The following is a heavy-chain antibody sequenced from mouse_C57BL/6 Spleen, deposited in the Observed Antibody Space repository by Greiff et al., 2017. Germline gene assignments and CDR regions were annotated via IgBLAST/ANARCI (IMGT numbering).Heavy chain of an antibody. J-gene: IGHJ3*01. Sequence: VQLQQSGAELVRPGASVTLSCKASGYTFTDYEMHWVKQTPVHGLEWIGAIDPETGGTAYNQKFKGKAILTADKSSSTAYMELRSLTSEDSAVYYCTRPNYYGSSSWFAYWGQGTLVTVSA. CDR3: TRPNYYGSSSWFAY. V-gene: IGHV1-15*01. CDR2: IDPETGGT. CDR1: GYTFTDYE. D-gene: IGHD1-1*01.